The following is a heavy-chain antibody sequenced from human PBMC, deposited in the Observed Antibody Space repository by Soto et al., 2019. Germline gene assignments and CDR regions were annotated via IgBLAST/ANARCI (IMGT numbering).Heavy chain of an antibody. CDR1: GYSFTSYW. V-gene: IGHV5-10-1*01. J-gene: IGHJ5*02. D-gene: IGHD3-9*01. CDR3: ERHATRPYYGVLTGYAVGFDP. CDR2: IDPSDSDT. Sequence: GESLKISCKGSGYSFTSYWISWVRQMPGKGLEWMGRIDPSDSDTNYSPAFQGHVTISADKSTNTAYLQWSSLKAADTPMYYCERHATRPYYGVLTGYAVGFDPWGQGTLVTVSS.